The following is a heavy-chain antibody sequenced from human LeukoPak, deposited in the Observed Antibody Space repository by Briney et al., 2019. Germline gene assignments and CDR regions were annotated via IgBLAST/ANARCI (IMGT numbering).Heavy chain of an antibody. CDR1: GGSISSFF. CDR2: IDYSGST. J-gene: IGHJ4*02. CDR3: ARDLELERNRWNYFES. V-gene: IGHV4-59*01. Sequence: LETLSLTCTVSGGSISSFFWSWIRQPPGKGLEWLGCIDYSGSTQYNPSLKSRVTISVDTSKQQFSLKLSSVTAADTAVYYCARDLELERNRWNYFESWGQGTLVTVSS. D-gene: IGHD1-1*01.